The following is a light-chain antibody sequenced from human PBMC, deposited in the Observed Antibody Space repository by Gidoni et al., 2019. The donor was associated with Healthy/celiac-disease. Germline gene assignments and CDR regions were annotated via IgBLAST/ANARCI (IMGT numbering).Light chain of an antibody. J-gene: IGKJ1*01. CDR2: AAS. Sequence: DIQMTQSPSSLSASVGDRVTITCRASQSISSYLNWYQQKPGKAPKLLIYAASSLQSGVPSRFSGSGSGTDFTLTISSLQPEDFATYYCQKSYSTPRTFXQXTKVEIK. CDR1: QSISSY. V-gene: IGKV1-39*01. CDR3: QKSYSTPRT.